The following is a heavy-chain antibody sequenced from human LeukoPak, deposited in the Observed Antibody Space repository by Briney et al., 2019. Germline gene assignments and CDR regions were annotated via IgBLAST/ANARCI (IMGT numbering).Heavy chain of an antibody. J-gene: IGHJ3*02. Sequence: EASVKVSCKASGYTFTGYYMHWVRQAPGQGLEWMGWINPNSGGTNFAQKFQGRVTMTRDTSISTVYMELSRLRSDDTAVYYCTRDFLHVYYYDSSGYVRGAFDIWGQGTMVTVSS. CDR1: GYTFTGYY. V-gene: IGHV1-2*02. D-gene: IGHD3-22*01. CDR2: INPNSGGT. CDR3: TRDFLHVYYYDSSGYVRGAFDI.